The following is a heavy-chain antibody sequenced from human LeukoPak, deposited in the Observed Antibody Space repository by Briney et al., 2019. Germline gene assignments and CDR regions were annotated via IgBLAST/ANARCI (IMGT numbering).Heavy chain of an antibody. CDR3: AKLILPYDY. D-gene: IGHD3-3*01. Sequence: PGGSLRLSCAASGFTFSTFAMIWVRQPPGKGLEWVSSIFPSGGEIHYADSVKGRFTISRDNSKNTLYLQMNSLRPEDTAVYYCAKLILPYDYWGQGTLVLVSS. CDR2: IFPSGGEI. V-gene: IGHV3-23*01. CDR1: GFTFSTFA. J-gene: IGHJ4*02.